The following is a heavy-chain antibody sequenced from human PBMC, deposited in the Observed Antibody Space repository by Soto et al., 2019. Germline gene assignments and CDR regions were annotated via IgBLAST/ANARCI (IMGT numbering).Heavy chain of an antibody. Sequence: GGSLRLSCAGSGFPFTSYVMHWVRQAPGKGLEWVAVISYDGSNKYYADSVKGRFTISRDNSKNTLYLQMNSLRAEDTAVYYCARVRGGSYDGEDYYYYYGMDVWGQGTTVTVSS. D-gene: IGHD1-26*01. V-gene: IGHV3-30-3*01. CDR3: ARVRGGSYDGEDYYYYYGMDV. J-gene: IGHJ6*02. CDR1: GFPFTSYV. CDR2: ISYDGSNK.